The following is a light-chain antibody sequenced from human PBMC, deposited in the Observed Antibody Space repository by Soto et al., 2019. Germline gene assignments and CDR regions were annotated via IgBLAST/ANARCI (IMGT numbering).Light chain of an antibody. Sequence: EIVLTQSQGTLSLSPGERATLSCRASQSVSNNYLAWYQRKPGQAPRLLIYGASYRATDIPGRFSGSGSGTDFTITITRLEPEDFAVYYWHQYGSSPPTFGQGTKVEIK. CDR2: GAS. CDR1: QSVSNNY. CDR3: HQYGSSPPT. V-gene: IGKV3-20*01. J-gene: IGKJ1*01.